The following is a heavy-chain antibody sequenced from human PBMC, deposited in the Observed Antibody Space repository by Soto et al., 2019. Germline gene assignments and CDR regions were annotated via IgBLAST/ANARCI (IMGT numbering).Heavy chain of an antibody. Sequence: GSLRLSCAASGFTFNTYSMNWVRQAPGKGLEWVSSISRTSDFIYYADSVKGRFTVSRDNAKNSLFLQMNSLRAEDTSVYYCARDYDTLTGYAFEIWGQGTMVTVS. CDR1: GFTFNTYS. V-gene: IGHV3-21*01. D-gene: IGHD3-9*01. CDR2: ISRTSDFI. CDR3: ARDYDTLTGYAFEI. J-gene: IGHJ3*02.